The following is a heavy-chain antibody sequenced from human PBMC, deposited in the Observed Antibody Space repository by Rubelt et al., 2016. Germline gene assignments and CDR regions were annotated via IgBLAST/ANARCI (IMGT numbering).Heavy chain of an antibody. CDR1: GYSFTNYW. D-gene: IGHD5-24*01. CDR2: HYPVDSDT. Sequence: EVQLVQSGAEVKKPGESLRISCKGSGYSFTNYWIAWMRQMPGKGLEYMGIHYPVDSDTIYSPSFQGQVTISADKSISTAYLQWSSLKASDTAMYYCARRGDGYPVIAFDIWGQGTMVTVSS. CDR3: ARRGDGYPVIAFDI. V-gene: IGHV5-51*01. J-gene: IGHJ3*02.